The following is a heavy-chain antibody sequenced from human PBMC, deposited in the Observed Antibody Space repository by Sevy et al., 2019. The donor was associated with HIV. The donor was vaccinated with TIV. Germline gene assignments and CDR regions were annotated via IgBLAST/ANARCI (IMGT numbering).Heavy chain of an antibody. D-gene: IGHD3-10*01. V-gene: IGHV1-69*13. Sequence: ASVKVSCKASGGTFSSYAISCVRQAPGQGLEWMGGIIPIFGTANYAQKFQGRVTITADESTSTAYMELSSLRSEDTAVYYCARDPDSSGGYWFDPWGQGTLVTVSS. J-gene: IGHJ5*02. CDR3: ARDPDSSGGYWFDP. CDR2: IIPIFGTA. CDR1: GGTFSSYA.